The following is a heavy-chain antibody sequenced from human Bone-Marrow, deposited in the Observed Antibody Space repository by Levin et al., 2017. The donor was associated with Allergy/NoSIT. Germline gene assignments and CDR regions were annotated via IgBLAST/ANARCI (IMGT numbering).Heavy chain of an antibody. CDR1: GFTFSSYS. CDR2: ISSSSSYI. Sequence: GGSLRLSCAASGFTFSSYSMNWVRQAPGKGLEWVSSISSSSSYIYYADSVKGRFTISRDNAKNSLYLQMNSLRAEDTAVYYCARDPLYYDSSGYYRWGQGTLVTVSS. CDR3: ARDPLYYDSSGYYR. J-gene: IGHJ4*02. V-gene: IGHV3-21*01. D-gene: IGHD3-22*01.